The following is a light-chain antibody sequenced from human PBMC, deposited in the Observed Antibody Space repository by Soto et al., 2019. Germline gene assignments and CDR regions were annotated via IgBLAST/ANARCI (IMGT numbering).Light chain of an antibody. Sequence: EIVLTQSPGTLSLSPGERATLSCRASQSISSSFLAWYQHKPGQAPRLLIYGASSRATGIPDTFSGSGSGTDFTLTISRREPEDFAVYYCQQYDRSQGTFGQGTRLEIK. CDR2: GAS. J-gene: IGKJ5*01. V-gene: IGKV3-20*01. CDR1: QSISSSF. CDR3: QQYDRSQGT.